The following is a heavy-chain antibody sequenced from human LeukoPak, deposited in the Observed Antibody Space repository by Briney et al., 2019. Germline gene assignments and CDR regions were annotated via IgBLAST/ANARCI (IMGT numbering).Heavy chain of an antibody. Sequence: PGGSLRLSCAASGFTFSSYGMHWVRQAPGKGLEWVAVISYDGSNKYYADSVKGRFTISRDNSKNTLYLQMNSLRAEDTAVYYCAKDEVYGDTEGDWLDPWGQGTLVTVSS. CDR2: ISYDGSNK. J-gene: IGHJ5*02. CDR3: AKDEVYGDTEGDWLDP. CDR1: GFTFSSYG. V-gene: IGHV3-30*18. D-gene: IGHD4-17*01.